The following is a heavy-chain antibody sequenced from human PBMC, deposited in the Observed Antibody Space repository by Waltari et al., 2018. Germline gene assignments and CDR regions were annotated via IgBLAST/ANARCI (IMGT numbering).Heavy chain of an antibody. CDR3: ASSRGWIMDV. J-gene: IGHJ6*03. Sequence: EVQLVESVGSLVQPRWSLILSCAFSGLTLTNRWMNWVRQAPGKGLEWVANIKGDGSEKYFVDSVKGRFTISADNTKNSFYLQMNNLRAEDTAVYYCASSRGWIMDVWGKGTSVTISS. V-gene: IGHV3-7*01. CDR2: IKGDGSEK. CDR1: GLTLTNRW. D-gene: IGHD6-19*01.